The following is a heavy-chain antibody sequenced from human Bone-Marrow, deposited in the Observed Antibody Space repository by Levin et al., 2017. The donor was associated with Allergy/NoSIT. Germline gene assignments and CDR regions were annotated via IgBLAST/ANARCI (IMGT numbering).Heavy chain of an antibody. V-gene: IGHV4-34*01. CDR1: GGSFSGYY. Sequence: SQTLFTCAVYGGSFSGYYWSWIRQPPGKGLEWIGEINHSGSTNYNPSLKSRVTISVDTSKNQFSLKLSSVTAADTAVYYCARGLRLAQLLSWGQGTLVTVSS. J-gene: IGHJ5*02. CDR3: ARGLRLAQLLS. D-gene: IGHD2-2*01. CDR2: INHSGST.